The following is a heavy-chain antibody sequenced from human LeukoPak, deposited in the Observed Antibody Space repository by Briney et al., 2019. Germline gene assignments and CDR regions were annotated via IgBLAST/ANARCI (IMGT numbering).Heavy chain of an antibody. V-gene: IGHV1-2*02. J-gene: IGHJ4*02. Sequence: GASVKVSCKASGYTFTGYYMHWVRQAPGQGLEWMGWINPNSGGTNYAQKFQGRVTMTRDTSISTAYMELSRLRSDDTAVYYCARGVDTAMVTPPKNDYWGQGTLVTVSS. CDR3: ARGVDTAMVTPPKNDY. CDR2: INPNSGGT. CDR1: GYTFTGYY. D-gene: IGHD5-18*01.